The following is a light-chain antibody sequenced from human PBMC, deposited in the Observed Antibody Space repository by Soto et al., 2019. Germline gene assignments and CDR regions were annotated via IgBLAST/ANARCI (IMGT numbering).Light chain of an antibody. Sequence: EIVLTQSPGTLSLSPGERATLSCRASQSVSNNYLAWYQQKPGPAPRLLIYGVSIRATGIPDRFAGSGSGPDFTLTISRLEPEDFALYYCQQYGNSPRTFGGGTKVDIK. V-gene: IGKV3-20*01. CDR3: QQYGNSPRT. CDR1: QSVSNNY. J-gene: IGKJ4*01. CDR2: GVS.